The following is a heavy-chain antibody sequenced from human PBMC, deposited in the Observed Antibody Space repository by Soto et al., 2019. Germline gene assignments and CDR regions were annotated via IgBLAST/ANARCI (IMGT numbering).Heavy chain of an antibody. CDR2: IIPIFGTA. Sequence: SVKVSCKASGGTFSSYAISWVRQAPGQGLEWMGGIIPIFGTANYAQKFQGRVTITADESTSTAYMELSSLRSEDTAVYYCARGGGIVVVTAPYDHWGQGTLITVSS. J-gene: IGHJ4*02. CDR3: ARGGGIVVVTAPYDH. CDR1: GGTFSSYA. D-gene: IGHD2-21*02. V-gene: IGHV1-69*13.